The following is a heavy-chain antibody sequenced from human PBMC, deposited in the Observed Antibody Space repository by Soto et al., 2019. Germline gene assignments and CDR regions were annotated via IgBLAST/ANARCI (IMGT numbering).Heavy chain of an antibody. V-gene: IGHV3-23*01. D-gene: IGHD2-15*01. J-gene: IGHJ6*03. Sequence: EVQLLESGGGLVQPGGSLTLSCAASGFTFTNYDMRWVRQPPGKGLEWVSVIRSRGGSTNYAGSVKGRFTVSRDNSKNTLYLQMNSLRAEDTAVYYCAKVFCSGGSCPTYYSYMEVWGKGTTVTVSS. CDR2: IRSRGGST. CDR3: AKVFCSGGSCPTYYSYMEV. CDR1: GFTFTNYD.